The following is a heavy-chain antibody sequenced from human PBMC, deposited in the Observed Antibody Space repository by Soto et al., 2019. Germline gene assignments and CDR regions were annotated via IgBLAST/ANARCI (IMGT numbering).Heavy chain of an antibody. Sequence: QVQLVQSGAEVKKPGTSVKVSCKASGGTFSSYTITWVRQAPGQGLEWLGRIIPIFGVTNYAQKFQDRVTITADRSTTTAYMEPSRLRSGDTAVYYCVGDWESTTQTWGFGDSCGQGSLVTVSS. V-gene: IGHV1-69*08. J-gene: IGHJ4*02. CDR1: GGTFSSYT. D-gene: IGHD1-1*01. CDR2: IIPIFGVT. CDR3: VGDWESTTQTWGFGDS.